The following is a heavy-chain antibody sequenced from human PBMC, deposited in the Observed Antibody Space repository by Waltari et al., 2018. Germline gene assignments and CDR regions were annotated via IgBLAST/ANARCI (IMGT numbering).Heavy chain of an antibody. Sequence: QVQLVQSGAEVKKPGSSVKVSCKDSGGTFSSYAISWVRQAPGRGLEWSGRNIPIVGTANYEQKCQGRVTITADKATSTAYRELSSLRSEDTAVYYCARGEGYSSSRMGDYWGQGTLVTVSS. J-gene: IGHJ4*02. CDR2: NIPIVGTA. D-gene: IGHD6-6*01. V-gene: IGHV1-69*08. CDR3: ARGEGYSSSRMGDY. CDR1: GGTFSSYA.